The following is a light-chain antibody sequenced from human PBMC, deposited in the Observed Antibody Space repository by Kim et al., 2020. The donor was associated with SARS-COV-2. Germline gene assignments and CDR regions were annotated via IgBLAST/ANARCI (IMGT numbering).Light chain of an antibody. V-gene: IGLV3-1*01. CDR1: KLGDKX. CDR3: QAWDSRTVV. Sequence: SYELTQPPSVSVSPGQTASITCSGDKLGDKXACWYQQRPGQSPVLIIYQDIKRPSGIPERFSGSNSGNTATLTISGTQAMDEADYYCQAWDSRTVV. CDR2: QDI. J-gene: IGLJ2*01.